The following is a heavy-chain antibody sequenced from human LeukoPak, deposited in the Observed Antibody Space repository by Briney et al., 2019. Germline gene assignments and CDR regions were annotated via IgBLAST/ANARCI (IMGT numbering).Heavy chain of an antibody. CDR3: ARVPLYDRSGYYFDY. CDR2: ISTSGRAI. V-gene: IGHV3-48*02. CDR1: GFTFSNYN. Sequence: TGRSLRLSCAASGFTFSNYNINWVRQAPGKGLEWGSYISTSGRAIFYADSVKGRFTISRDNAKNSLFLQMNSLRDEDTAVYYCARVPLYDRSGYYFDYWGLGTLVTVSS. J-gene: IGHJ4*02. D-gene: IGHD3-22*01.